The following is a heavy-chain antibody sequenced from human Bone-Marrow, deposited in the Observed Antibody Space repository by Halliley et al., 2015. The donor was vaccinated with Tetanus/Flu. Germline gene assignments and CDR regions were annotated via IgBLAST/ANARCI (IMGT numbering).Heavy chain of an antibody. CDR2: IKQDGSEK. V-gene: IGHV3-7*01. CDR3: ARDKDYDYVWGSYSLEY. CDR1: GFTFNMYW. D-gene: IGHD3-16*01. J-gene: IGHJ4*02. Sequence: AVSGFTFNMYWMSWVRQAPGKGLEWVANIKQDGSEKHYVDSVKGRFTISRDNARNSLYLQMNSLRADDTAVYYCARDKDYDYVWGSYSLEYWGQGTLVTVSS.